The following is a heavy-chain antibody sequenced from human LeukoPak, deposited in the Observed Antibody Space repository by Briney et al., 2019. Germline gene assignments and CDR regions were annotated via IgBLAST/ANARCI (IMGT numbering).Heavy chain of an antibody. Sequence: SETLSLTCTVSGGSIRSSYWSWVRQPPGKGLEWIGYIYYSGSTNYNPSLKSRVTISVDTSKNQFSLKLSSVTAADTAVYYCARQGWLRFGGPEYGMDVWGQGTTVTVSS. CDR2: IYYSGST. D-gene: IGHD5-12*01. CDR3: ARQGWLRFGGPEYGMDV. V-gene: IGHV4-59*08. J-gene: IGHJ6*02. CDR1: GGSIRSSY.